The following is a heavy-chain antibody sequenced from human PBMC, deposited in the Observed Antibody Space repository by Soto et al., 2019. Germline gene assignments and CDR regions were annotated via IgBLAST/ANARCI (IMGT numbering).Heavy chain of an antibody. D-gene: IGHD2-15*01. V-gene: IGHV3-23*01. CDR1: GFTFSSYA. Sequence: GGSLRLSCAASGFTFSSYAMSWVRQAPGKGLEWVSAISGSGGSTYYADSVKGRFTISRDNSKNTLYLQMNSLRAEDTAVYYCAKPGGIVVVVAATDYFDYWGQGTLVTLSS. J-gene: IGHJ4*02. CDR2: ISGSGGST. CDR3: AKPGGIVVVVAATDYFDY.